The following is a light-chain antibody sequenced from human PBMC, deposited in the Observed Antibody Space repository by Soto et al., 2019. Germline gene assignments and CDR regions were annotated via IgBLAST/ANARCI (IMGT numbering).Light chain of an antibody. CDR2: KAS. V-gene: IGKV1-5*03. CDR3: QQSYSSPPT. Sequence: DIQLTQSPSTLSASIGDRVTITCRASQSVSSWLAWYQQKPGKAPKLLIYKASTLQSGVPSRFSGSGSGTDFTLTISSLQPEDFATYYCQQSYSSPPTFGQGTKVDIK. J-gene: IGKJ1*01. CDR1: QSVSSW.